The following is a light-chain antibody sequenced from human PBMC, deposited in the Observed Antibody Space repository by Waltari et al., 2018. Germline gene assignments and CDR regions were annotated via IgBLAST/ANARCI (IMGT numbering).Light chain of an antibody. CDR1: SSDVGSYNF. CDR2: NVS. CDR3: SSLSSGSTPVV. V-gene: IGLV2-14*03. J-gene: IGLJ2*01. Sequence: QSVLTQPASVSGSPGPSITISCTGTSSDVGSYNFVSWYQQHPGKAPKLIIFNVSNRPSGVSNRFSGSKSGNTASLTISGLQAEAEADFYCSSLSSGSTPVVFGGGTMLTVL.